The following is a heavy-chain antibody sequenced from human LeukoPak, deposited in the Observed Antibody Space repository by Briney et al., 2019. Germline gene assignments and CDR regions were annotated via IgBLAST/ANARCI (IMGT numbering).Heavy chain of an antibody. D-gene: IGHD4-17*01. Sequence: SETLPLTCAVSGGSISSGIYSWNWIRQPPGQGLEWIGYIYHTGSTYYNPSLRSRVTISVDTSKNQFSLKLSSVTAADTAVYYCARDSGDYPYYFDFWGQGTLVTVSS. J-gene: IGHJ4*02. V-gene: IGHV4-30-2*01. CDR2: IYHTGST. CDR3: ARDSGDYPYYFDF. CDR1: GGSISSGIYS.